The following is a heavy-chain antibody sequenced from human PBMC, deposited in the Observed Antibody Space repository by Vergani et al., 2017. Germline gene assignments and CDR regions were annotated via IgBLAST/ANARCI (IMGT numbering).Heavy chain of an antibody. V-gene: IGHV3-30*02. J-gene: IGHJ4*02. CDR1: GLTFSNFG. CDR3: AKYLRDSTDGLPDS. Sequence: QVQLVESAGGVVQPGGSLRLSCAASGLTFSNFGMHWIRQAPGKGLNGLAYIGKDGINTRYRDAVKGLFTVSRDNSKDILYLQMESLRSEDTALYYCAKYLRDSTDGLPDSWGPGTLVIVSS. D-gene: IGHD2-21*02. CDR2: IGKDGINT.